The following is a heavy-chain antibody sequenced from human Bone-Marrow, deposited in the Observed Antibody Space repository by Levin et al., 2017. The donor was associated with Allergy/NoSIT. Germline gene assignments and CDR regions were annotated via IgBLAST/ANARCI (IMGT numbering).Heavy chain of an antibody. V-gene: IGHV3-48*03. CDR2: ISSSGSTI. CDR1: GFTFSSYE. Sequence: GESLKISCAASGFTFSSYEMNWVRQAPGKGLEWVSYISSSGSTIYYADSVKGRFTISSDNAKNSLYLQMNSLRAEDTAVYYCARQRVDPRNFWSGYYTGIDYYYYGMDVWGQGTTVTVSS. J-gene: IGHJ6*02. CDR3: ARQRVDPRNFWSGYYTGIDYYYYGMDV. D-gene: IGHD3-3*01.